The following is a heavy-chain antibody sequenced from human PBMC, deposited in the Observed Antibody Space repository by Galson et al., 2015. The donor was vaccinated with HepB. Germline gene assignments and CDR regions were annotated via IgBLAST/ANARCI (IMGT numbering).Heavy chain of an antibody. J-gene: IGHJ4*02. D-gene: IGHD4-17*01. V-gene: IGHV1-3*01. Sequence: SVKVSCKASGYTFTTSAIHWVRQAPGQRLEWMGWINAGNGNTKYSQKFQGRVTIARDTSASTASMELSSLRSEDTAVYYCARGGEYFDNWGQGTLASVSS. CDR2: INAGNGNT. CDR1: GYTFTTSA. CDR3: ARGGEYFDN.